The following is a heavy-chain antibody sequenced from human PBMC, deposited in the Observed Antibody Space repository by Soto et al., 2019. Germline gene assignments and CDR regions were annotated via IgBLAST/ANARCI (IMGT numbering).Heavy chain of an antibody. CDR3: AKEVEGIVLMVYYLGGVPKGYFDY. V-gene: IGHV3-23*01. D-gene: IGHD2-8*01. Sequence: GGSLRLSCAASGFTFSSYAMSWVRQAPGKGLEWVSAISGSGGSTYYADSVKGRFTISRDNSKNTLYLQMNSLRAEDTAVYYCAKEVEGIVLMVYYLGGVPKGYFDYWGQGTLVTVSS. CDR2: ISGSGGST. CDR1: GFTFSSYA. J-gene: IGHJ4*02.